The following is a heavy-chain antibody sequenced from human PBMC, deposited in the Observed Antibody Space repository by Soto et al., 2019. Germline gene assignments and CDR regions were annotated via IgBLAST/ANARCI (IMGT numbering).Heavy chain of an antibody. CDR2: IYSGGST. Sequence: EVQLVESGGGLVKPGGSLRLSCEASGFTVSSNYMSWVRQAPGKGLEWVSVIYSGGSTYYADSVKGRFTISRDNSKNTLYLQMNSLRAEDTAVYYCARAYYYYMDVWGKGTTVTVSS. J-gene: IGHJ6*03. CDR3: ARAYYYYMDV. CDR1: GFTVSSNY. V-gene: IGHV3-66*01.